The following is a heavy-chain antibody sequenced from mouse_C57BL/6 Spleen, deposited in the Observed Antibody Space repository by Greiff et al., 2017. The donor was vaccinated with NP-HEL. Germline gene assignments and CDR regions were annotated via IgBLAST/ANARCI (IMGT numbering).Heavy chain of an antibody. CDR1: GFTFSSYA. J-gene: IGHJ1*03. D-gene: IGHD1-1*02. CDR3: TSAEWWALDD. V-gene: IGHV5-9-1*02. CDR2: ISSGGGYT. Sequence: EVKLLESGAGLVKPGGSLKLSCAASGFTFSSYAMSWVRQTPEKRLEWVAYISSGGGYTYYADNVKGRFTISRDNARNTLYLQMSILKAEDTAMYYCTSAEWWALDDWGKGTTVTVSS.